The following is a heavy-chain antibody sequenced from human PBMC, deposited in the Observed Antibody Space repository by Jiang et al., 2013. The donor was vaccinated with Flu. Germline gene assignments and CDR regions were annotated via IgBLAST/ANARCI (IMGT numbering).Heavy chain of an antibody. CDR2: IRFDGTDK. CDR1: GFAFSYYA. Sequence: AASGFAFSYYAMYWVRQAPDKGLEWVASIRFDGTDKYYAESVKGRFTISRDNSKNTLYLQMNSLRPEDTSVYYCATLRGSSYDTYLADYWGQGILVTVSS. V-gene: IGHV3-30*02. J-gene: IGHJ4*02. D-gene: IGHD3-9*01. CDR3: ATLRGSSYDTYLADY.